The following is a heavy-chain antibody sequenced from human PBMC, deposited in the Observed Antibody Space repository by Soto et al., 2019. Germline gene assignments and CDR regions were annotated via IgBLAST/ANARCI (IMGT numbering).Heavy chain of an antibody. CDR1: GDSISRDGNY. V-gene: IGHV4-31*03. CDR3: DRGQNFDFLHWFDP. CDR2: IYYSGSA. J-gene: IGHJ5*02. D-gene: IGHD3-3*01. Sequence: PSETLSLSCSVSGDSISRDGNYWSWIRQHPGKGLEWIGYIYYSGSAYYNPSLASRVSLSLDTSNNQFSLRLNSVTAADTAVYYCDRGQNFDFLHWFDPWGQGTLVTVSS.